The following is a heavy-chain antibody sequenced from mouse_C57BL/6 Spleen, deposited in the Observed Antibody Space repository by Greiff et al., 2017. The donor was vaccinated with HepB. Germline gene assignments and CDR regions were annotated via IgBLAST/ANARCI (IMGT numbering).Heavy chain of an antibody. CDR3: ARLEVSAMDY. CDR2: ISSGGSYT. CDR1: GFTFSSYG. J-gene: IGHJ4*01. Sequence: EVQVVESGGDLVKPGGSLKLSCAASGFTFSSYGMSWVRQTPDKRLEWVATISSGGSYTYYPDSVKGRFTISRDNAKNTLYLQMSSLKSEDTAMYYCARLEVSAMDYWGQGTSVTVSS. D-gene: IGHD2-13*01. V-gene: IGHV5-6*01.